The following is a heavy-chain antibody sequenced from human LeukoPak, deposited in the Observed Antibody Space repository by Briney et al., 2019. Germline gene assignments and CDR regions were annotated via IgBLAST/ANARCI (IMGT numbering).Heavy chain of an antibody. CDR2: ISSSSSYI. V-gene: IGHV3-21*01. CDR3: ARGPYGSGSYHDY. D-gene: IGHD3-10*01. CDR1: GFTLSSYS. Sequence: PGGSLRLSCAASGFTLSSYSMNWVRQAPGKGLEWVSSISSSSSYIYYADSVKGRFTISRDNAKNSLYLQMNSLRAEDTAVYYCARGPYGSGSYHDYWGQGTLVTVSS. J-gene: IGHJ4*02.